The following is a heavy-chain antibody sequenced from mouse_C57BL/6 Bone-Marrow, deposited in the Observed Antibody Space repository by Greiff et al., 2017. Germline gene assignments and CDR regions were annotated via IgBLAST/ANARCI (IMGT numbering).Heavy chain of an antibody. CDR3: ARGGYYCDY. CDR2: ISSGSSTI. CDR1: GFTFSDYG. Sequence: EVKLMESGGGLVKPGGSLKLSCAASGFTFSDYGMHWVRPAPEKGLEWVAYISSGSSTIYFADTVEGRFTISRDNAKNNLFLQMTSLRSEDTAMYYCARGGYYCDYWGQGTTLTVSS. J-gene: IGHJ2*01. D-gene: IGHD3-1*01. V-gene: IGHV5-17*01.